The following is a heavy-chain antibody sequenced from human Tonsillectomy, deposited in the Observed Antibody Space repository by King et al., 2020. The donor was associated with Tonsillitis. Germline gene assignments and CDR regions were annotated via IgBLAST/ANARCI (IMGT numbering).Heavy chain of an antibody. Sequence: VQLVESGGGVVQPGRSLRLSCAASGFTFSSYGMHWVRQAPGKGLEWVAVISSDGSNKYYADSVKGRFTISRDNSKNTLYLQMNRLRAEDTAVFYCAATNDYYESGIYALYNCFDPWGEGTLVTVSS. D-gene: IGHD3-22*01. CDR1: GFTFSSYG. CDR2: ISSDGSNK. V-gene: IGHV3-30*03. J-gene: IGHJ5*02. CDR3: AATNDYYESGIYALYNCFDP.